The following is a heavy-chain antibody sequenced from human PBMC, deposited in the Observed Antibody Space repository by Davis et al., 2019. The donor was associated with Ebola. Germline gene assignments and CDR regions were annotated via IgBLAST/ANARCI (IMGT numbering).Heavy chain of an antibody. Sequence: AASVKVSCKASGYTFTSNGISWVRQAPGQGLEWMGRIIPILGIANYAQKFQGRVTITADKSTSTAYMELSSLHQGPIGLPPGTLLQEHLWG. CDR2: IIPILGIA. J-gene: IGHJ6*01. CDR1: GYTFTSNG. V-gene: IGHV1-69*04. CDR3: TLLQEHL.